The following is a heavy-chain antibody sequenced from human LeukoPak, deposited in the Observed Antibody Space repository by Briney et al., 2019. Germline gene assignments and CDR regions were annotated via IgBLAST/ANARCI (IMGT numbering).Heavy chain of an antibody. V-gene: IGHV4-34*01. D-gene: IGHD6-19*01. CDR2: INHSGST. J-gene: IGHJ5*02. Sequence: SETLSLTCAVYGGSFSGYYWSWIRQPPGKGMEWIGEINHSGSTNYNPSLKSRVTISVDTSKNQFSLKLSSVTAADTAVDYCAKKSIAVGRWGHWFDPGGQGTLVTVSS. CDR1: GGSFSGYY. CDR3: AKKSIAVGRWGHWFDP.